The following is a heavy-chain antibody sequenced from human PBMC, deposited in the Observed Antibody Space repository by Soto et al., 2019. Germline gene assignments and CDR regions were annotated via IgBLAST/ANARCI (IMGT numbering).Heavy chain of an antibody. D-gene: IGHD3-10*02. CDR1: GFTFSAYA. V-gene: IGHV3-23*01. Sequence: GGSLRLSCAASGFTFSAYAMTWVRQAPGKGLEWVSTIPSSSTTSYYADSVKGRFTISRDNSKKTLFLQMNSLRAEDTALSYWAKVVYDVKSGAHPPLRYMYVWGKGTTVTVSS. CDR3: AKVVYDVKSGAHPPLRYMYV. CDR2: IPSSSTTS. J-gene: IGHJ6*03.